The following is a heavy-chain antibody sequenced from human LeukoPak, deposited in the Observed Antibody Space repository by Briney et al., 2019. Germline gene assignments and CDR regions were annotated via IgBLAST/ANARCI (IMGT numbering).Heavy chain of an antibody. CDR1: GYTLTELS. D-gene: IGHD4-17*01. CDR3: ATRRVGDYDSTANHY. V-gene: IGHV1-24*01. J-gene: IGHJ4*02. Sequence: ASVKVSCKVSGYTLTELSMHWVRQAPGKGLEWMGGSDPEDGETIYAQKFQGRVTMTEDTSTDTAYMELSSLRSEDTAVYYCATRRVGDYDSTANHYWGQGTLVTVSS. CDR2: SDPEDGET.